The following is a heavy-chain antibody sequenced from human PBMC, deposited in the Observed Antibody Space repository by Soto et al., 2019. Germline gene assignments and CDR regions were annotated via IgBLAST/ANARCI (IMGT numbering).Heavy chain of an antibody. V-gene: IGHV3-30*18. CDR1: GFTFSSYG. D-gene: IGHD1-26*01. CDR3: AKDVVVGATTGLGDYYDYYGMDV. Sequence: QVQLVESGGGVVQPGRSLRLSCAASGFTFSSYGMHWVRQAPGKGLEWVAVISYDGSNKYYADSVKGRFTISRDNSKNTLYLQMNSMIAEDTAVYYCAKDVVVGATTGLGDYYDYYGMDVWGQGTTVTVSS. CDR2: ISYDGSNK. J-gene: IGHJ6*02.